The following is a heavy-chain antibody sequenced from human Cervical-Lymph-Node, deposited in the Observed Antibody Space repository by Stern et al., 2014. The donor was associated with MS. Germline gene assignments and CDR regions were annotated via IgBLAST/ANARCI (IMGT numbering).Heavy chain of an antibody. Sequence: VQLQESGPGLVKPSETLSLTCTVSGGSIRSYFWSWIRQPPGKGLEWIGHLFYSGSTNYNPSLKSRVSISVDTSKNQFSLRLSSVTAADTAVYYCARLNMIAFGGVIVKGTGAFDIWGRGTMVTVSS. CDR3: ARLNMIAFGGVIVKGTGAFDI. D-gene: IGHD3-16*02. CDR1: GGSIRSYF. V-gene: IGHV4-59*01. CDR2: LFYSGST. J-gene: IGHJ3*02.